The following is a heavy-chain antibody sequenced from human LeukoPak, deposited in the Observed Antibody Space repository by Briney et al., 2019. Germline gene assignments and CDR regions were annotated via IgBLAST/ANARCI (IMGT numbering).Heavy chain of an antibody. CDR2: IYYSGST. Sequence: SETLSLTCTVSGGSISSSSYYWGWIRQPPGKGLEWIGSIYYSGSTYYNPSLKSRVTISVDTSKNQFSLKLSSVTAADTAVYYCARRRWFALDYWGQGTLVTVSS. V-gene: IGHV4-39*01. CDR1: GGSISSSSYY. CDR3: ARRRWFALDY. D-gene: IGHD3-10*01. J-gene: IGHJ4*02.